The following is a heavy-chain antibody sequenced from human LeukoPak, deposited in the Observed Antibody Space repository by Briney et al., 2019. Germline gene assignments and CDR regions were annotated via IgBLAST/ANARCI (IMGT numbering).Heavy chain of an antibody. J-gene: IGHJ4*02. CDR2: ISYGGST. CDR1: GDSISSGGYW. V-gene: IGHV4-61*08. Sequence: SETLSLTCAVSGDSISSGGYWWSWIRQHPGKGPEWIGYISYGGSTNYNPSLKSRVTISVDTSKNQFSLKLSSVTAADTAVYYCATTSGSGHRGFDYWGQGTLVTVSS. D-gene: IGHD6-19*01. CDR3: ATTSGSGHRGFDY.